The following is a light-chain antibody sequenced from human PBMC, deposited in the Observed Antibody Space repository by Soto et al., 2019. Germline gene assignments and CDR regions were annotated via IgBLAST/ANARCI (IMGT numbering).Light chain of an antibody. CDR3: QVWDSDTDHVV. J-gene: IGLJ3*02. CDR1: YIGSKT. V-gene: IGLV3-21*02. CDR2: DDS. Sequence: SYELTQPPSVSVAPGQTARLSCGGNYIGSKTVHWFQQRPGQAPVLVVYDDSARPSGIPERFSGSNSVNTATLTISRVAAGDEADYYCQVWDSDTDHVVFGGGTQLTVL.